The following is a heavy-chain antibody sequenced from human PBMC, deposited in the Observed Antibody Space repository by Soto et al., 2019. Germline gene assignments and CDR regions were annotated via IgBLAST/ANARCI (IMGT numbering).Heavy chain of an antibody. CDR1: GFTFSSYS. J-gene: IGHJ4*02. CDR2: ISSSSSTI. V-gene: IGHV3-48*01. CDR3: ARRNYGSTVTKGHDPHFDY. Sequence: PGGSLRLSCAASGFTFSSYSMNWVRQAPGKGLEWVSYISSSSSTIYYADSVKGRFTISRDNAKNSLYLQMNSLRAEDTAVYYCARRNYGSTVTKGHDPHFDYWGQGTLVTVSS. D-gene: IGHD4-17*01.